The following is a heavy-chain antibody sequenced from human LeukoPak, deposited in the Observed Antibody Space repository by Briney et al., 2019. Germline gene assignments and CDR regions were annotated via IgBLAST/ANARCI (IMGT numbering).Heavy chain of an antibody. CDR1: GGSISSYY. CDR2: IYYSGST. Sequence: SETLSLTCTVSGGSISSYYWSWIRQPPGKGLEWIGYIYYSGSTNYNPSLKSRVTISVDTSKNQFSLKLGSVTAADTAVYYCARDRYYDSGSWYFDLWGRGTLVTVSS. CDR3: ARDRYYDSGSWYFDL. D-gene: IGHD3-22*01. J-gene: IGHJ2*01. V-gene: IGHV4-59*01.